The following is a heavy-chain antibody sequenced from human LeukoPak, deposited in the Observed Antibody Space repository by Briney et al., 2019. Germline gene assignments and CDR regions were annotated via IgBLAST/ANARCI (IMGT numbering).Heavy chain of an antibody. CDR2: IDTDGTYI. J-gene: IGHJ3*02. D-gene: IGHD3-16*01. V-gene: IGHV3-21*01. Sequence: GGSLRLSCAASGFTFRNYDIHWIRQAPGKGLEWVSSIDTDGTYIHYADSVKGRFTFSRNNAKNTLYLQMNSLRVEDTAVYYCTRDGGDRRLGAFDIWGQGTMVTVSS. CDR1: GFTFRNYD. CDR3: TRDGGDRRLGAFDI.